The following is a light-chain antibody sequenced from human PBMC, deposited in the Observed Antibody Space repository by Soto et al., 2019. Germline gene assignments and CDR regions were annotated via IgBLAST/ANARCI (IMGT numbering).Light chain of an antibody. J-gene: IGKJ3*01. Sequence: IVLTQSPGTVSLSPGERATLSCRASQSVSSNYLAWYQQKPGQAPRLLIYGASSRATGIPDRFSGSGSGTDFTLAISRLGPEDFAVYYCQQYGSSPGLFTFGPGTKVDIK. CDR2: GAS. CDR3: QQYGSSPGLFT. CDR1: QSVSSNY. V-gene: IGKV3-20*01.